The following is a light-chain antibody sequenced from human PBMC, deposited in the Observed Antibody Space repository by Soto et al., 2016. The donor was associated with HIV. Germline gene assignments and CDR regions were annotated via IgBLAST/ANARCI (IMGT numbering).Light chain of an antibody. CDR3: QVWDSGDHYV. Sequence: SYVLTQPPSVSVAPGKTARITCGGYNIGSKSVYWYQQKSGQAPVLVVHDDSHRPSGIPERFSGSNSANTATLTIIRVEAGDEADYYCQVWDSGDHYVFGTGTKVTVL. J-gene: IGLJ1*01. V-gene: IGLV3-21*03. CDR1: NIGSKS. CDR2: DDS.